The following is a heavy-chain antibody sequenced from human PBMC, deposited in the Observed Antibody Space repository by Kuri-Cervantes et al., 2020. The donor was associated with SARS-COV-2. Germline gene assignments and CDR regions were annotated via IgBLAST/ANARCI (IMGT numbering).Heavy chain of an antibody. CDR1: GYSFTSSW. D-gene: IGHD4/OR15-4a*01. CDR3: ARRGRKFPDYYFDY. J-gene: IGHJ4*02. V-gene: IGHV5-51*01. Sequence: GGSLRLSCKGSGYSFTSSWNGWVRQMPGKGLEWTGIIYPGDTDTRYSPSFQGQLTISADKSISTAYLQWSSLKASDAAVYYCARRGRKFPDYYFDYWGQGTLVTVSS. CDR2: IYPGDTDT.